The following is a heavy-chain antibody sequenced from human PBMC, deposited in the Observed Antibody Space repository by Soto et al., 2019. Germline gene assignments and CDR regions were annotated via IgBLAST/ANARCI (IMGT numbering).Heavy chain of an antibody. D-gene: IGHD6-13*01. CDR2: IYHSGST. CDR1: GVSISSSNW. J-gene: IGHJ5*02. Sequence: PSETLSLTCAVSGVSISSSNWWSWVRQPPGKGLEWIGEIYHSGSTNYNPSLKSRVTISVDKSKNQFSLKLSSVTAADTAVYYCARVSSSWYRNWFDPWGQGTLVTVSS. CDR3: ARVSSSWYRNWFDP. V-gene: IGHV4-4*02.